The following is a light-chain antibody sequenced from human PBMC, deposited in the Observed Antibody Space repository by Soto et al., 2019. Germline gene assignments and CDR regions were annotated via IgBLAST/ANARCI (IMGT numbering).Light chain of an antibody. Sequence: EIVLTQSPGTLSLSPGERATLSCRASQSVSNNYLAWYQQKPGQAPRLLIYGASNRATGIPARLRGSGSGTDFDLTISSLEPEDFAVYFCQQSRNWPPMTFGQGTRLEIK. CDR3: QQSRNWPPMT. J-gene: IGKJ5*01. V-gene: IGKV3-11*01. CDR1: QSVSNNY. CDR2: GAS.